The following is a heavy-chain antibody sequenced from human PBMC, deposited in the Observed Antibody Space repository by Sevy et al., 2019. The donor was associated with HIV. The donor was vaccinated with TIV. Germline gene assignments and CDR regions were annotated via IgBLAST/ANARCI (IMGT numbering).Heavy chain of an antibody. D-gene: IGHD2-2*01. CDR1: GFTFSSYW. Sequence: GGSLRLSCVASGFTFSSYWMSWVRQAPGKGLEWVANIKQDGSEKYYVDSVKGRFTISRDNDQNSLYLQMNSLRAEDTAVYYCARIGYCSSTSCRPREFVDYWGQGTLVTVSS. CDR2: IKQDGSEK. V-gene: IGHV3-7*01. J-gene: IGHJ4*02. CDR3: ARIGYCSSTSCRPREFVDY.